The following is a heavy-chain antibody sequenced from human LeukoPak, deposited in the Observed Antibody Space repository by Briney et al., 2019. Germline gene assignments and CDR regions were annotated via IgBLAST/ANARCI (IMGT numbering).Heavy chain of an antibody. Sequence: KPSETLSLTCTVSGGSISSSSYYWGWIRQPPGKGLEWIGSIYYSGSTYYNPSLKSRVTISVDTSKNQFSLKLSSVTAADTAVYYCARDPYYYESSGYQWGQGTLVTVSS. CDR2: IYYSGST. J-gene: IGHJ4*02. D-gene: IGHD3-22*01. V-gene: IGHV4-39*07. CDR1: GGSISSSSYY. CDR3: ARDPYYYESSGYQ.